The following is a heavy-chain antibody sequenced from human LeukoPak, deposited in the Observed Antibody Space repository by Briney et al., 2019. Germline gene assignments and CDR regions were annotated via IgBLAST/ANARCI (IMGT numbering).Heavy chain of an antibody. CDR1: GFTFSSYA. J-gene: IGHJ4*02. CDR3: AKDPHYYGSGSYLR. Sequence: GGSLRLSCAASGFTFSSYAMSWVRQAPGKGLEWVSAISGSGGSTYYADSVKGRFTISRDNSKNTLYLQMNSLRAEDTAVYYCAKDPHYYGSGSYLRWGQGTLVTVSS. V-gene: IGHV3-23*01. CDR2: ISGSGGST. D-gene: IGHD3-10*01.